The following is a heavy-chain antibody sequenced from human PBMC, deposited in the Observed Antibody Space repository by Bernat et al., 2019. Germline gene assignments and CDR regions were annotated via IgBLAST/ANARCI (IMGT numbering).Heavy chain of an antibody. CDR3: ARVPGIAARPPSDAFDI. Sequence: QLQLQESGPGLVKPSETLSLTCTVSGGSISSGGYYWSWIRQHPGKGLEWIGYIYYSGSTYYNPSLKSRVTISVDTSKNQFSLKLSSVTAADTAVYYCARVPGIAARPPSDAFDIWGQGTMVTVSS. J-gene: IGHJ3*02. CDR1: GGSISSGGYY. CDR2: IYYSGST. V-gene: IGHV4-31*03. D-gene: IGHD6-6*01.